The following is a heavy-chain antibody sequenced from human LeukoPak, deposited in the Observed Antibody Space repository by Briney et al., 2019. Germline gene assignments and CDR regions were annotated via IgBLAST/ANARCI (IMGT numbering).Heavy chain of an antibody. CDR3: ARETASGYLGFDF. J-gene: IGHJ4*02. CDR2: ISAYGHT. Sequence: ASVKVSCKTSGYTFSSYGITWVRQAPGQGLEWMGWISAYGHTKLARNLKGRVTVTIDTSTTTAYMELRSLSSDDTAVYFCARETASGYLGFDFWGQGTLITVSS. CDR1: GYTFSSYG. D-gene: IGHD3-3*01. V-gene: IGHV1-18*01.